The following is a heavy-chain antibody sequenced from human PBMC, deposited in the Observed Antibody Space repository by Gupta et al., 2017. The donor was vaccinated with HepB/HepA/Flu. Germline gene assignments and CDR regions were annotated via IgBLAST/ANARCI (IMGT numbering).Heavy chain of an antibody. CDR2: IIPIFGTA. D-gene: IGHD2-21*01. J-gene: IGHJ6*03. CDR3: ARVRRCGGDCYSDYYYYYYMDV. Sequence: QVRLVQSGAEVKKPGSSVKVSCKASGGTFSSYAIRWVRQAPGQGLAWMGGIIPIFGTANYAQKFQGRVTITADKSTSTAYMELSSLRSEDTAVYYCARVRRCGGDCYSDYYYYYYMDVWGKGTTVTVSS. V-gene: IGHV1-69*06. CDR1: GGTFSSYA.